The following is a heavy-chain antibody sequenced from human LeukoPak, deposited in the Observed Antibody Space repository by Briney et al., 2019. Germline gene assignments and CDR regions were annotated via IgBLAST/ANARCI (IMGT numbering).Heavy chain of an antibody. CDR1: GISFSSFG. V-gene: IGHV3-30*02. J-gene: IGHJ4*02. Sequence: PGGSLRLSCAASGISFSSFGMHWVRQAPGKGLEWVTFIRCDGHNKYYADSVKGRFTISRDNSKNTLYLQMNSLRPEDTAVYYCAKSQNYYDNSGYYYLDYWGQGNLVTVSS. CDR2: IRCDGHNK. CDR3: AKSQNYYDNSGYYYLDY. D-gene: IGHD3-22*01.